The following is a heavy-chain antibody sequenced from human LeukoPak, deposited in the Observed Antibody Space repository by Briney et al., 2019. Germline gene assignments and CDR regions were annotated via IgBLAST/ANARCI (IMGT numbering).Heavy chain of an antibody. Sequence: GGSLRLSCAASGFTFSSYSMNWVRQAPGKGLEWVSYISSSSSTIYYADSVKGRFTISRDNAKNSLYLQMNSLRAEDTAVYYCARDNYVWGSYRTFDYWGQGTLVTVSS. V-gene: IGHV3-48*01. CDR1: GFTFSSYS. CDR3: ARDNYVWGSYRTFDY. CDR2: ISSSSSTI. D-gene: IGHD3-16*02. J-gene: IGHJ4*02.